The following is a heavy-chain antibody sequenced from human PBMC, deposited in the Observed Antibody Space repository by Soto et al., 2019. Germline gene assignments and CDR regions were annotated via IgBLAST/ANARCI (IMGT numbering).Heavy chain of an antibody. CDR2: INPNSGGT. CDR3: ARVWGYCSSTSCSYYYYGMDV. V-gene: IGHV1-2*02. J-gene: IGHJ6*02. Sequence: ASVKVSCKASGYTFTGYYIHWVRQAPGQGLEWMGWINPNSGGTNYAQKFQGRVTMTRDTSISTAYMELSRLRSDDTAVYYCARVWGYCSSTSCSYYYYGMDVWGQGTTVTVSS. D-gene: IGHD2-2*01. CDR1: GYTFTGYY.